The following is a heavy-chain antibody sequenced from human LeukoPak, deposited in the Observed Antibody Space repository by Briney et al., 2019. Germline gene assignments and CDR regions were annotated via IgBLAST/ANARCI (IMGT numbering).Heavy chain of an antibody. D-gene: IGHD1-26*01. CDR2: ISSGSNTI. Sequence: GGSLRVSSAASGFTFSTYSMNWVRQAPGKGLEWISYISSGSNTIYYADSVKGRFTISRDNAKNSLYLQMNSLRAEDTAVYYCARRVGATYYFDYWGQGTVVSVFS. CDR1: GFTFSTYS. CDR3: ARRVGATYYFDY. V-gene: IGHV3-48*01. J-gene: IGHJ4*02.